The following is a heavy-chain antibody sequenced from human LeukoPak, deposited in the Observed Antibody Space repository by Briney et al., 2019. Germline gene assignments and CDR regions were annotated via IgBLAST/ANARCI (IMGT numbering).Heavy chain of an antibody. Sequence: GGSLRLSCAASGFIFSTYTMNWVRQSPGKGLEWVASISSSGTYMLYGDSVKGRFTISRDNAQSSLYLHMHNLRAEDTAVYFCARRMATAMVSDLFDYWGQGTLVSVSS. CDR1: GFIFSTYT. J-gene: IGHJ4*02. D-gene: IGHD5-18*01. CDR3: ARRMATAMVSDLFDY. V-gene: IGHV3-21*01. CDR2: ISSSGTYM.